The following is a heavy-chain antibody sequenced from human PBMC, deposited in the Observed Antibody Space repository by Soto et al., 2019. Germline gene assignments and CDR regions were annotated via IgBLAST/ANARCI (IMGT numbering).Heavy chain of an antibody. J-gene: IGHJ4*02. CDR3: ARDLPGDFWSGYYTN. Sequence: AAVKVSCQASGYIFTSYGISWVRQAPGQGLEWMGWISAYNGNTNYAQKLQGRVTMTTDTSTSTDYMELRSLRSDDTAVYYCARDLPGDFWSGYYTNWGQGTLVTVSS. D-gene: IGHD3-3*01. CDR1: GYIFTSYG. V-gene: IGHV1-18*04. CDR2: ISAYNGNT.